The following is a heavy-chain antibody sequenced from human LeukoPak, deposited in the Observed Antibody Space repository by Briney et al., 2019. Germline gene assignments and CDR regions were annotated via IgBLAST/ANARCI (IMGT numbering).Heavy chain of an antibody. Sequence: GGSLRLSCAASGFTVSSNYMSWVRQAPGKGLEWVSVIYSGGSTYYADSVKGRFTISRDNSKNTLYLQMNSLRAEDTAVYYCAKNDDYYYYYMDVWGKGTTVTISS. CDR3: AKNDDYYYYYMDV. J-gene: IGHJ6*03. V-gene: IGHV3-53*01. CDR2: IYSGGST. CDR1: GFTVSSNY.